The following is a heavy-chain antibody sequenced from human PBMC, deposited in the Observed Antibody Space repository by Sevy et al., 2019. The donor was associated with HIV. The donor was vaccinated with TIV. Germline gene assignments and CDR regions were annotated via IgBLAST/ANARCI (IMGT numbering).Heavy chain of an antibody. D-gene: IGHD3-9*01. CDR1: GFAFRTYA. CDR2: ISSNGDNA. Sequence: GGSLRLSCAASGFAFRTYAFHWVRQAPGRGLEWVGLISSNGDNAFYANSVSGRFTISKDNSMNTHYLELNNLTPDDTAVYYGAGGPEWELTSFLSHWGQGTLVTVSS. V-gene: IGHV3-30-3*01. J-gene: IGHJ4*02. CDR3: AGGPEWELTSFLSH.